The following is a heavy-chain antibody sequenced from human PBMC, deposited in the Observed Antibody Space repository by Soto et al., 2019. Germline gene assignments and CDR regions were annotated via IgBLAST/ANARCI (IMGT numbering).Heavy chain of an antibody. V-gene: IGHV4-39*01. Sequence: QLQLQESGPGLVKPSETLSLTCIVSGGSISGSSYFWGWIRQPPGKGLEWLGSMHFSGNTYYNPSLKSRVTMYLDTSETQFSLRLTSVTAADTAVYYCARPGRFRPQIDYWGQGTLVTVSS. D-gene: IGHD6-6*01. CDR2: MHFSGNT. J-gene: IGHJ4*02. CDR3: ARPGRFRPQIDY. CDR1: GGSISGSSYF.